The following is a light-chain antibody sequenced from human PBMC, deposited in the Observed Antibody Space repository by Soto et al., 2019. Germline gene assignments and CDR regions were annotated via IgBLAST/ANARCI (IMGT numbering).Light chain of an antibody. J-gene: IGKJ1*01. Sequence: EVLITQSPATLSVSPGERATLSCRASQSVGIKLAWYQQKPGQAPRLLMYSASTRATGIAARFSGGGSGTDFTLTISSLQSEDFAVYYCQQYNNWPRTFGQGTKVDIK. CDR1: QSVGIK. V-gene: IGKV3-15*01. CDR3: QQYNNWPRT. CDR2: SAS.